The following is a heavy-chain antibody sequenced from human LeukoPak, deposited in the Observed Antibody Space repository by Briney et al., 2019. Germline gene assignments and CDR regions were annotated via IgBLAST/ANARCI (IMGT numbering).Heavy chain of an antibody. CDR2: IYYSGST. J-gene: IGHJ5*02. CDR1: GGSISSGGYY. Sequence: SQTLSLTCTVSGGSISSGGYYWSWIRQHPGKGLEGIGYIYYSGSTYYNPFLKRRGIISVDTSNTQFSLKLSSVTAADTAVYYCASSIARGANCFDPWGQGTLVTVSS. CDR3: ASSIARGANCFDP. V-gene: IGHV4-31*03. D-gene: IGHD2/OR15-2a*01.